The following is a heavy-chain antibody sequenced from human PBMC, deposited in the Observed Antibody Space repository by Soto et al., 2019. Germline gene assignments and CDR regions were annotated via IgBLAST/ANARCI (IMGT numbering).Heavy chain of an antibody. CDR2: ISYDGSNK. CDR3: AKDRPQWLVTPHGYFDY. V-gene: IGHV3-30*18. J-gene: IGHJ4*02. Sequence: QVQLVESGGGVVQPGRSLRLSCAASGFTFSSYGMHWVRQAPGKGLEWVAVISYDGSNKYYADSVKGRFTISRDNSKNTLYLQMNGLRAEDTAVYYCAKDRPQWLVTPHGYFDYWGQGTMVTVSS. D-gene: IGHD6-19*01. CDR1: GFTFSSYG.